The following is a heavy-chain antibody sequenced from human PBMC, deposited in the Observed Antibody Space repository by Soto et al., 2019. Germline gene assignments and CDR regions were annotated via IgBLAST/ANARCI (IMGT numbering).Heavy chain of an antibody. D-gene: IGHD6-13*01. Sequence: SETLSLTCTVSGGSIISYYWSWIRQPPGKGLEWIGYIYYSGSTNYNPSLKSRVTISVDTSKNQFSLKLSSVTAADTAVYYCARGSYSSSWYLTPYYFDYWGQGTLVTVSS. V-gene: IGHV4-59*01. J-gene: IGHJ4*02. CDR1: GGSIISYY. CDR3: ARGSYSSSWYLTPYYFDY. CDR2: IYYSGST.